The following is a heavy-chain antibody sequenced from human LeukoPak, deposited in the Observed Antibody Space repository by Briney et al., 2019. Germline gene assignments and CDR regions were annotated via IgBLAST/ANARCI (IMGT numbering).Heavy chain of an antibody. V-gene: IGHV4-39*07. CDR1: GGSISSSSYY. J-gene: IGHJ4*02. Sequence: PSETLSLTCTVSGGSISSSSYYWGWIRQPPGKGLEWIGSIYYSGSTYYNPSLKSRVTISVDTSKNQFSLKLSSVTAADTAVYYCARLGGESIAVAGRDYWGQGTLVTVSS. CDR3: ARLGGESIAVAGRDY. CDR2: IYYSGST. D-gene: IGHD6-19*01.